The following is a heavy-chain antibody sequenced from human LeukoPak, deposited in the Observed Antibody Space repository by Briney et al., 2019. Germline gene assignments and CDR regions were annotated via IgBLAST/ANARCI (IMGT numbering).Heavy chain of an antibody. J-gene: IGHJ4*02. D-gene: IGHD3-9*01. CDR2: IIPIFGTA. V-gene: IGHV1-69*01. CDR3: ARVESELRYFDWLFLNGFDY. Sequence: SVKVSCKASGGTFSSYAISWVRQAPGQGLEWMGGIIPIFGTANYAQKFQGRVTITADESTSTAYMELRSLRSDDTAVYYCARVESELRYFDWLFLNGFDYWGRGTLVTVSS. CDR1: GGTFSSYA.